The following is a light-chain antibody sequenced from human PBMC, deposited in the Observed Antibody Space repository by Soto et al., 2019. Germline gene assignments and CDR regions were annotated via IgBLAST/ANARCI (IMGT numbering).Light chain of an antibody. J-gene: IGKJ1*01. V-gene: IGKV1-39*01. CDR2: AAS. Sequence: DIQMTQSPSSLSASVGDRVTITCRASQSISSYLNWYQQKPGKAPKLLIYAASSLQSGVPSRFSGSGSGTDFTLTISSLQPEDFATYYCRQSYSTPVTFGQGTKVDIK. CDR1: QSISSY. CDR3: RQSYSTPVT.